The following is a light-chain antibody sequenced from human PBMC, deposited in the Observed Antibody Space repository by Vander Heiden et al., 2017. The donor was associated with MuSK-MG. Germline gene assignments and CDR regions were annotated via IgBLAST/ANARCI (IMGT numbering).Light chain of an antibody. Sequence: DTQKTQSPSSLSASVGDRVTITCQASQDISNYLNWYQQKPGKAPKLLIYDASNLETGVPSRFSGSGSGTDFTFTISILQPEDIATYYCQQDDNLPNTFGQGTKLEIK. J-gene: IGKJ2*01. CDR1: QDISNY. CDR2: DAS. CDR3: QQDDNLPNT. V-gene: IGKV1-33*01.